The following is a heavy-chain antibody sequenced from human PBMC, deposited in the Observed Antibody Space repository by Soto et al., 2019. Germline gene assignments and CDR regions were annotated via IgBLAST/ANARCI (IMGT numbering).Heavy chain of an antibody. J-gene: IGHJ6*02. V-gene: IGHV4-59*11. CDR3: ARDAEDIAAAGNYYYGMDV. Sequence: PSETLSLTCTVSCSPIIGHYWSWIRQTPGKGLEYLGYISYIDYSGSTTYSPSLRGRVTMSADTSKNQFFLTLTSVTAADTAVYYCARDAEDIAAAGNYYYGMDVWGQGTTVTVSS. CDR1: CSPIIGHY. D-gene: IGHD6-13*01. CDR2: ISYIDYSGST.